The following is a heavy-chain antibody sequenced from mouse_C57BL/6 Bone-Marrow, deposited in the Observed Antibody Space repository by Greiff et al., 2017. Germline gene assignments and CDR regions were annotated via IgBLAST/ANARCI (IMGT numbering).Heavy chain of an antibody. CDR1: GYSFTSGYF. J-gene: IGHJ1*03. CDR3: ARDRPIATVVEGGWYFDV. Sequence: EVQLQESGPGLVKPSQSLSLTCSVTGYSFTSGYFWYCIRQFPGNKLEFMGYISYDGSNNYTPSLKNRISITRDTSKNQFFLKLNSVTTEDTATYYCARDRPIATVVEGGWYFDVWGTGTTVTVSS. D-gene: IGHD1-1*01. V-gene: IGHV3-6*01. CDR2: ISYDGSN.